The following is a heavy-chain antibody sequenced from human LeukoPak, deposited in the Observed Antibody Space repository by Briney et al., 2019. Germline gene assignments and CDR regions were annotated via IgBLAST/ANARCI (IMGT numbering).Heavy chain of an antibody. CDR3: AKDTAYSSSSSRGVGNWFDP. D-gene: IGHD6-6*01. CDR2: ISGSGGST. CDR1: GFTFSSYA. Sequence: PGGSLRLSCAASGFTFSSYAMSWVRQAPGKGLEWVSAISGSGGSTYYADSVKGRFTISRDNSKNTLYLQMNSLRAEDTAVYYCAKDTAYSSSSSRGVGNWFDPWGQGTLVTVSS. V-gene: IGHV3-23*01. J-gene: IGHJ5*02.